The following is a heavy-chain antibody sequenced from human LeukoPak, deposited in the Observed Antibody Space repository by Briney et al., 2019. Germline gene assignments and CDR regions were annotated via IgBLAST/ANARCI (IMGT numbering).Heavy chain of an antibody. Sequence: SETLSLTCSVSDGSSITSYFWNWIRQPAGKGLEWIGRIYASGNVDYNPSLKSRVTMSVDMSKRQFSLKMSSVTAADTAAYYCARGGGIIGRGVDYWGQGTLVTVSS. D-gene: IGHD3-16*01. CDR1: DGSSITSYF. CDR3: ARGGGIIGRGVDY. J-gene: IGHJ4*02. CDR2: IYASGNV. V-gene: IGHV4-4*07.